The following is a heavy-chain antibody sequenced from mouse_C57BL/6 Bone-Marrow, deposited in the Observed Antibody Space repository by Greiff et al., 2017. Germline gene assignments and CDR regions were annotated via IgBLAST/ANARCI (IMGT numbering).Heavy chain of an antibody. Sequence: DVMLVESGGDLVKPGGSLKLSCAASGFTFSSYGMSWVRQTPDKRLEWVATISSGGSYTYYPDSVKGRFTISRDNAKNTLYLQMSSLKSEDTAMDYCARQQLGRCAYWGQGTLVTVSA. J-gene: IGHJ3*01. V-gene: IGHV5-6*02. CDR3: ARQQLGRCAY. D-gene: IGHD4-1*02. CDR2: ISSGGSYT. CDR1: GFTFSSYG.